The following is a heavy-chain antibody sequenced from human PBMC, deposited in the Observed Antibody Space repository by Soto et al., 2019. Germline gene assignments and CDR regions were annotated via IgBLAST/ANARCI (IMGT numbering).Heavy chain of an antibody. CDR3: AKGNPTIAY. V-gene: IGHV3-30*18. CDR1: GFTFSSSA. CDR2: ISYDGSDK. Sequence: QVQLVESGGGVVQPGTSLRLSCAASGFTFSSSAMHWVRQAPGKGLEWVAIISYDGSDKHYGDSLEGRFTISRDNSKNPLFLQMNSLRTDDKGIYYCAKGNPTIAYWGQGTLVTVSS. J-gene: IGHJ4*02.